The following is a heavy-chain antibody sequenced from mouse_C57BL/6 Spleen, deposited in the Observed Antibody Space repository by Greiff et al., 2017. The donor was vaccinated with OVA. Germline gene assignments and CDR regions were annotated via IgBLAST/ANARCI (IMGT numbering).Heavy chain of an antibody. V-gene: IGHV1-53*01. D-gene: IGHD1-1*01. CDR1: GYTFTSYW. CDR3: AKGSSHWYFEV. J-gene: IGHJ1*03. CDR2: INPSNGGT. Sequence: VQLHQPGTELVKPGASVKLSCTASGYTFTSYWMHWVKQSPGQGLEWIGNINPSNGGTNYNEKFKSKATLTVDKSSSTAYMRLSSLTSEDAEVYDCAKGSSHWYFEVWGTGTTVTVSS.